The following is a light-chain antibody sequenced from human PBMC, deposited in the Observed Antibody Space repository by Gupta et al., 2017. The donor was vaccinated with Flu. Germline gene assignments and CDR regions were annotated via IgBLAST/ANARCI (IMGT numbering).Light chain of an antibody. CDR2: DAS. V-gene: IGKV3-11*01. Sequence: PATLSLSPGERATLSCRASQSVSSYLAWYQQKPGQAPRLLIYDASNRATGIPARFSGSGSGTEFTLTISSREPEDFAVYYCQQRSNWPYTFGQGTKVEIK. CDR3: QQRSNWPYT. CDR1: QSVSSY. J-gene: IGKJ2*01.